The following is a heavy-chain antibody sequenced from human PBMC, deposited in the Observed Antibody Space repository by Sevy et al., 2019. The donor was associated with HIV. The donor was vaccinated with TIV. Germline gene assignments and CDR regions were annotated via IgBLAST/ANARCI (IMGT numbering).Heavy chain of an antibody. CDR1: GFTFSSYS. V-gene: IGHV3-48*02. CDR3: ARAIVTRPGYSSGWYYFDY. D-gene: IGHD6-19*01. J-gene: IGHJ4*02. CDR2: ISSSSSTI. Sequence: GGSLRLSCAASGFTFSSYSMNWVRQAPGKGLEWVSYISSSSSTIYYADSVKGRFTISRDNAKNSLYLQMNSLRDEDTAVYYCARAIVTRPGYSSGWYYFDYWGQGTLVTVSS.